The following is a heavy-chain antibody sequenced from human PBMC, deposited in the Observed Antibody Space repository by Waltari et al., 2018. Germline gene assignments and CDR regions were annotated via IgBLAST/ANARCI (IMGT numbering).Heavy chain of an antibody. CDR3: AAAPTYYDFWSGYSPGYYYMDV. CDR2: IVVGSGNT. J-gene: IGHJ6*03. Sequence: QMQLVQSGPEVKKPGTSVKVSCKASGFTFTSSAVQWVRQVRGQRLEWIGRIVVGSGNTNHAQKFQERVTITRDMSTSTAYMELSSLRSEDTAVYYCAAAPTYYDFWSGYSPGYYYMDVWGKGTTVTVSS. CDR1: GFTFTSSA. D-gene: IGHD3-3*01. V-gene: IGHV1-58*01.